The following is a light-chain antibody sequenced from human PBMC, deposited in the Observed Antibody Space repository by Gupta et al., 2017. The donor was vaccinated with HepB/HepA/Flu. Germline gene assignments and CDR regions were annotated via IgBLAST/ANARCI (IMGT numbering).Light chain of an antibody. CDR1: KLGDKY. V-gene: IGLV3-1*01. J-gene: IGLJ2*01. CDR2: QDS. CDR3: QAWDSSTAV. Sequence: SYELTHPPSVAVSPGQTASITCSGGKLGDKYACWYQQKPGQSPVLVIYQDSKRPSGIPERFSGSNSGNTATLTIGGTQAMDEADYYCQAWDSSTAVFGGGTELTVL.